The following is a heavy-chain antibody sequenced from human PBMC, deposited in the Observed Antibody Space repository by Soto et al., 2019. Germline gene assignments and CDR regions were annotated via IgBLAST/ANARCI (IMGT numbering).Heavy chain of an antibody. CDR2: IRGDGGQT. D-gene: IGHD3-9*01. CDR3: ARDVGLDSDDFFAY. V-gene: IGHV3-23*01. J-gene: IGHJ4*02. Sequence: GGSLRLSCTASGFTFTSYGMGWVRQAPGKGLQWVSTIRGDGGQTHYTDSVKGRFSISRDNSKNTVYLQMDSLRAEDTAMYFCARDVGLDSDDFFAYWGQGTQVTVSS. CDR1: GFTFTSYG.